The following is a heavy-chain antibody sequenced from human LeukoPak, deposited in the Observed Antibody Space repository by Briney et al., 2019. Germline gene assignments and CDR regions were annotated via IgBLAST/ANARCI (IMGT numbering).Heavy chain of an antibody. CDR3: ASRPTDYYDSSGYYGWLDY. J-gene: IGHJ4*02. CDR1: GFTFSTYA. V-gene: IGHV3-23*01. D-gene: IGHD3-22*01. CDR2: ISGSGGST. Sequence: GGSLILSCAASGFTFSTYAMSWVRQAPGKGLEWVSGISGSGGSTYYADSVKGRFTITRDHSKNTLYLQMNSLRSEDTAVYYCASRPTDYYDSSGYYGWLDYWGQGTLVTVSS.